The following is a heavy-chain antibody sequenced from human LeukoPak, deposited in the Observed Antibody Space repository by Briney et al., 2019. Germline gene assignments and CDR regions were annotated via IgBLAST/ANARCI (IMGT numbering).Heavy chain of an antibody. CDR3: AKGRKRHGGNSGFDY. J-gene: IGHJ4*02. D-gene: IGHD4-23*01. CDR2: ISGSGGST. Sequence: VQPGGSLRLSCAASGFTFSSYSMSWVRQAPGKGLEWVSAISGSGGSTYYADSVKGRFTISRDNSKNTLYLQMNSLRAEDTAVYYCAKGRKRHGGNSGFDYWGQGTLVTVSS. V-gene: IGHV3-23*01. CDR1: GFTFSSYS.